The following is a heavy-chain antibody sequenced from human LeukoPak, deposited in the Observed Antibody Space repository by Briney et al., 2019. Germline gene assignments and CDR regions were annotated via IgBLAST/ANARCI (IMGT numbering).Heavy chain of an antibody. CDR1: GGSIGSGGYY. J-gene: IGHJ3*02. CDR2: IYYSGST. CDR3: ARGMGIAAAGGRTDAFDI. D-gene: IGHD6-13*01. V-gene: IGHV4-31*03. Sequence: PSQTLSLTCTVSGGSIGSGGYYWSWIRQHPGKGLEWIGYIYYSGSTYYNPSLKSRVTISVDTSKNQFSLKLSSVTVADTAVYYCARGMGIAAAGGRTDAFDIWGQGTMVTVSS.